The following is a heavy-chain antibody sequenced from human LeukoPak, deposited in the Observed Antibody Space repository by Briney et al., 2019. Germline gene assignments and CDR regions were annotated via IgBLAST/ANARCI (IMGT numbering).Heavy chain of an antibody. CDR3: ARLHGYSSSLGAFDI. Sequence: SETLSRTCTVSGGSISSGSYYWSWLRQPPGKGLEWIAYIYYSGSTNYNPSLKRRVTISVDTSKNQFSLKLSSVTAADTAVYYCARLHGYSSSLGAFDIWGQGTMVTVSS. CDR2: IYYSGST. CDR1: GGSISSGSYY. V-gene: IGHV4-61*01. D-gene: IGHD6-13*01. J-gene: IGHJ3*02.